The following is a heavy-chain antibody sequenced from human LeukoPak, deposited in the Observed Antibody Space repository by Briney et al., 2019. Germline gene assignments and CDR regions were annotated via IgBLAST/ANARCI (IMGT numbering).Heavy chain of an antibody. D-gene: IGHD2/OR15-2a*01. CDR2: IKEDGSAA. V-gene: IGHV3-7*04. CDR1: SLTFSTYW. CDR3: EKESPGYFAYDF. Sequence: GGSLRLSCAASSLTFSTYWMTWVRQAPGKGPEGVANIKEDGSAAYYVDSVKGRFTISRDNAKKSLYLQMDSLRAQDTAVYYSEKESPGYFAYDFWGQGTLVSVSS. J-gene: IGHJ4*02.